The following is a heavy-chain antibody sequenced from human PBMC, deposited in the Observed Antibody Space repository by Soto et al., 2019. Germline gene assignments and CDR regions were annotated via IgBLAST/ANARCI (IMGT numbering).Heavy chain of an antibody. CDR3: ARLGDSSSVYYYYYMDV. D-gene: IGHD6-6*01. CDR1: GGSISSYY. J-gene: IGHJ6*03. Sequence: TSETLSLTCTVSGGSISSYYLSWIRQPPGKGLEWIGYIYYSGSTNYNPSLKSRVTISVDTSKNQFSLKLSSVTAADTAVYYCARLGDSSSVYYYYYMDVWGKGTTVTVSS. CDR2: IYYSGST. V-gene: IGHV4-59*08.